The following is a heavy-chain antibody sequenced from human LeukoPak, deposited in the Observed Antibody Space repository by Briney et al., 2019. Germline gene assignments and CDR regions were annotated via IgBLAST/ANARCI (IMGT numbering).Heavy chain of an antibody. Sequence: ASVKVSCNISGYTLTDFSMHWVRQAPGKGLEWMGGFNREDEEQIYAPHYRGRVTVTEDTSTDTDYMELSSLRSEDTDVYYCATLDSYYDNSGRPLIPDWGQGTLVTVSS. CDR1: GYTLTDFS. J-gene: IGHJ4*02. CDR2: FNREDEEQ. CDR3: ATLDSYYDNSGRPLIPD. V-gene: IGHV1-24*01. D-gene: IGHD3-22*01.